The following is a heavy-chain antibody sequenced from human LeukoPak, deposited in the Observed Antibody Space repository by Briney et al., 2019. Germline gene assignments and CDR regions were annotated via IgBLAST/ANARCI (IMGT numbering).Heavy chain of an antibody. Sequence: GRSLRLSCAASGFTFSSYAMHWVRQAPGKGLEWVAVISYDGSNKYYAVSVKGRFTISRDNSKNTLYLQMNSLRAEDTAVYYCARGPGSAGGAYVGDYWGQGILVTVSS. V-gene: IGHV3-30*04. CDR2: ISYDGSNK. D-gene: IGHD4-23*01. CDR3: ARGPGSAGGAYVGDY. J-gene: IGHJ4*01. CDR1: GFTFSSYA.